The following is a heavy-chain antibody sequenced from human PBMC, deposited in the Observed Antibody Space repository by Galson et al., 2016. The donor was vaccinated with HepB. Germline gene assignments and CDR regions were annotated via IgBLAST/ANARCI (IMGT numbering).Heavy chain of an antibody. CDR3: ATGRRAAAGLDAFDI. CDR2: FDPEDGET. CDR1: GYTLTELS. V-gene: IGHV1-24*01. Sequence: SVKVSCKVSGYTLTELSMHWVRQAPGKGLEWMGGFDPEDGETIYAQKFQGRVTMTEDTSTDTAYMELSSLRSEDTAVYYCATGRRAAAGLDAFDIWGQGTWSPSLQ. D-gene: IGHD6-13*01. J-gene: IGHJ3*02.